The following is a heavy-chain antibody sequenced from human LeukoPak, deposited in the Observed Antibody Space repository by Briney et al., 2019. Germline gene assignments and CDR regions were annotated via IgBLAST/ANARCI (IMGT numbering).Heavy chain of an antibody. CDR2: IKQDGSEK. V-gene: IGHV3-7*03. CDR3: AKGTLSSGWYVGAFDI. J-gene: IGHJ3*02. Sequence: GGSLRLSCAASGFTFSSYWMSWVRQAPGKGLEWVANIKQDGSEKYYVDSVKGRFTISRDNSKNTLYLQMNSLRAEDTAVYYCAKGTLSSGWYVGAFDIWGQGTMVTVSS. D-gene: IGHD6-19*01. CDR1: GFTFSSYW.